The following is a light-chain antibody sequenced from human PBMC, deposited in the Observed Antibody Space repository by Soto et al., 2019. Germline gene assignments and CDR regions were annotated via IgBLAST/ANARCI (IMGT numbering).Light chain of an antibody. V-gene: IGKV3-15*01. Sequence: ETLMTQSPATLSVSPGARATLYCRASQTISNNLAWYQQIPGQAPRLLIFGASPRATGVPARFSGGGSGTLFTLTITSLQPEDSATYHCQQSYITPLTFGQGTRLEIK. J-gene: IGKJ5*01. CDR3: QQSYITPLT. CDR2: GAS. CDR1: QTISNN.